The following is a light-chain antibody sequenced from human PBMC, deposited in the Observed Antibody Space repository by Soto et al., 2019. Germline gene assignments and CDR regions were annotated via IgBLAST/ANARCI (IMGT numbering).Light chain of an antibody. J-gene: IGKJ1*01. CDR1: QSVSSY. CDR3: PQRSNWT. Sequence: ENVLTQSPATLSLSPGERATLSCRASQSVSSYLAWYQQKPGQAPRLLIYHASNRATAIPARFSGSGSGTDFTLTISSLEPEDFAVYYCPQRSNWTFGQGTKVEI. CDR2: HAS. V-gene: IGKV3-11*01.